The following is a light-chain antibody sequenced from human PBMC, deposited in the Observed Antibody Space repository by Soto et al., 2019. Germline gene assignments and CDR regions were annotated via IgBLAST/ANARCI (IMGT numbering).Light chain of an antibody. CDR3: QQYGSSGT. CDR1: QSLTNNY. Sequence: VLTESPPPVSFSRGPSATLLRRTSQSLTNNYFAWYQQKPGRALRLLIDGASTRATGIPDRFSGSGSGTDFTLTISRLEPEDFAVYYCQQYGSSGTFGQGTKVDIK. CDR2: GAS. V-gene: IGKV3-20*01. J-gene: IGKJ1*01.